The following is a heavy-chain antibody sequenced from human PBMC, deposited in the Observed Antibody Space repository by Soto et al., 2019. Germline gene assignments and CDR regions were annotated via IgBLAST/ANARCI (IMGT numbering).Heavy chain of an antibody. V-gene: IGHV3-23*01. D-gene: IGHD3-3*01. CDR3: AKDRVSAYYYYYGMDV. CDR1: AFTFSSYA. J-gene: IGHJ6*02. Sequence: GGSLRLSCAASAFTFSSYAMTWVRQAPGKGLEWVPGISGSGSSTYYADSVKGRFTISRDNSKNTLYLQMNSLRAEDTAVYYCAKDRVSAYYYYYGMDVWGQGTTVTVSS. CDR2: ISGSGSST.